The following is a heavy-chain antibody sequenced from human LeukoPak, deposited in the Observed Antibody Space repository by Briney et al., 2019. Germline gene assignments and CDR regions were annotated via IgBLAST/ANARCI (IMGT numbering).Heavy chain of an antibody. D-gene: IGHD4-23*01. CDR2: IKTDGST. CDR3: ARGGKSPGDY. Sequence: PGGCLRLSCAAPGFTFSSYWMHWVRQGPGKGLVWVSRIKTDGSTDYADSVKGRFTISRDNARNTLYLQMNSLRAEDTAVYYCARGGKSPGDYWGRGNLVTVSS. CDR1: GFTFSSYW. V-gene: IGHV3-74*01. J-gene: IGHJ4*02.